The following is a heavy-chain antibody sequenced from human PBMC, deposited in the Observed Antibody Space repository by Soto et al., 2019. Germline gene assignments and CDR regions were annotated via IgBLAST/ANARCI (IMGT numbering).Heavy chain of an antibody. Sequence: SQTLSLTCAISWDSVSSNSVAWNWIRQSPSRGLEWLGRTYYKSKWYNNYAASVKSRITINPDTSKNQFSLQLNSVTPEDTAIYHCARGDQGSDYWGQGTLVTVCS. CDR2: TYYKSKWYN. J-gene: IGHJ4*02. D-gene: IGHD3-16*01. CDR3: ARGDQGSDY. V-gene: IGHV6-1*01. CDR1: WDSVSSNSVA.